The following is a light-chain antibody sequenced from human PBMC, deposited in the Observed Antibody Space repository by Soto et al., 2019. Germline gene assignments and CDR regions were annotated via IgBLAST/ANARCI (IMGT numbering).Light chain of an antibody. J-gene: IGKJ4*01. CDR3: QQHNDWPLT. CDR2: GAT. V-gene: IGKV3-15*01. CDR1: KTVANT. Sequence: EIVMTQSPPTWPLSQGKGVTLSCRASKTVANTLAWYRQKPGQAPRLLIYGATATATGIPARFSGSGSGTEFTLTISSLQSEDFAVYYCQQHNDWPLTFGGGTKVEIK.